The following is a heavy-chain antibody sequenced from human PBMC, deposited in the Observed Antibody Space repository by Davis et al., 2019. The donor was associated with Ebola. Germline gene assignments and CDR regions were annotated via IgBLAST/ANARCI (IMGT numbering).Heavy chain of an antibody. CDR3: ARLNSKDFWSGYYASNGMDV. CDR1: GGSLSSYY. V-gene: IGHV4-59*08. CDR2: VDYSGST. D-gene: IGHD3-3*01. J-gene: IGHJ6*02. Sequence: MPSETLSLTCTISGGSLSSYYWSWIRQPPGKGLEWIGYVDYSGSTNYNPSLKSRVTISVDTSKNQFSLKLSSVTAADTAVYYLARLNSKDFWSGYYASNGMDVWGQGTTVTVSS.